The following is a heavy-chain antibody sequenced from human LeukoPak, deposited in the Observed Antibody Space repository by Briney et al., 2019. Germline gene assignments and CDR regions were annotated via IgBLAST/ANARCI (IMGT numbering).Heavy chain of an antibody. D-gene: IGHD3-3*01. J-gene: IGHJ4*02. Sequence: SSETLSLTCTVSGASISSSSYYWGWIRQPPGKGLEWIGSIYYSGSTYYNPSLKSRVTISVDTSKNQFSLKLSSVTAADTAVYYCARLSSREDDFWSGYYIDYWGQGTLVTVSS. CDR3: ARLSSREDDFWSGYYIDY. V-gene: IGHV4-39*01. CDR1: GASISSSSYY. CDR2: IYYSGST.